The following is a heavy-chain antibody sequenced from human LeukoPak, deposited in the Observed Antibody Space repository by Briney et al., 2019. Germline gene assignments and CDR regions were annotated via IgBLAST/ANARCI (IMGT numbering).Heavy chain of an antibody. CDR3: AKDPTDYYDSSGYYYFDY. Sequence: GGSLRLSCAASGFTFSSYGMSWVRQAPGKGLEWVSAISGSGGSTYYADSVKGRFTISRDNSKNTLYLQMNSLRAEDTAVYYCAKDPTDYYDSSGYYYFDYWGQGTLVTVSS. CDR1: GFTFSSYG. CDR2: ISGSGGST. V-gene: IGHV3-23*01. D-gene: IGHD3-22*01. J-gene: IGHJ4*02.